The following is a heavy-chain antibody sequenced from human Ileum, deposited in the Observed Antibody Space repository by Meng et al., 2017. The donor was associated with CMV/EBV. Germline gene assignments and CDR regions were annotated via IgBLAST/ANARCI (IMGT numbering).Heavy chain of an antibody. CDR1: GGSISDDHW. V-gene: IGHV4-4*02. CDR2: IFHSQSV. CDR3: AGGGNLGY. J-gene: IGHJ4*02. Sequence: QVLLQESGPGLVKPSETLSLTCAVSGGSISDDHWWHWVRQSPGKGLEWIGEIFHSQSVRFNLSLKSRVTISIDKSKNQFSLNLKSVTAADTAVYYCAGGGNLGYWGQGTLVTVSS. D-gene: IGHD4-23*01.